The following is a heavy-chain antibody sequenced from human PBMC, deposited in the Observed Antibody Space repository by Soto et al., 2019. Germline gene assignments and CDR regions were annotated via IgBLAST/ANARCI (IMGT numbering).Heavy chain of an antibody. CDR3: ARYYDSSGTDL. J-gene: IGHJ2*01. D-gene: IGHD3-22*01. CDR1: GFTFSTYS. Sequence: EFQLVESGGGLVQPGGSLRLSCAASGFTFSTYSMVWVRQAPGKGLEWLSYIPPTTTPMYYADSVKGRFTTSRDNAKNSLYLQMNSLRAEDTAVYYCARYYDSSGTDLWGRGTRVTVSS. CDR2: IPPTTTPM. V-gene: IGHV3-48*01.